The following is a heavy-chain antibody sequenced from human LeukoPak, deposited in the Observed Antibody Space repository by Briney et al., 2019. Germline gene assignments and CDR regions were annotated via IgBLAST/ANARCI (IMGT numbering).Heavy chain of an antibody. CDR1: GGSISSYY. CDR3: ARHAAFAEYQSHLTHFDY. J-gene: IGHJ4*02. V-gene: IGHV4-59*08. D-gene: IGHD2-2*01. CDR2: IYHSGST. Sequence: SETLSLTCTVSGGSISSYYWSWIRQPPGKRLEWIGYIYHSGSTNYNSSLKSRVTISVDTSKNQFSLKLSSVTAADTAVYYCARHAAFAEYQSHLTHFDYWAREPRSPSPQ.